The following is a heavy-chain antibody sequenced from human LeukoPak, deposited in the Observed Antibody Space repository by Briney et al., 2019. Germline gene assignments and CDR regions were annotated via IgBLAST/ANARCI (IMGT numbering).Heavy chain of an antibody. CDR2: ISYDGSNK. J-gene: IGHJ4*02. D-gene: IGHD1-26*01. V-gene: IGHV3-30-3*01. CDR3: ARGLVSGSQRGYFDY. Sequence: GGSLRLSCAASGFPFSSYSMTWVRQAPGKGLEWVAVISYDGSNKYYADSVKGRFTISRDNSKNTLYLQMNSLRAEDTAVYYCARGLVSGSQRGYFDYWGQGTLVTVSS. CDR1: GFPFSSYS.